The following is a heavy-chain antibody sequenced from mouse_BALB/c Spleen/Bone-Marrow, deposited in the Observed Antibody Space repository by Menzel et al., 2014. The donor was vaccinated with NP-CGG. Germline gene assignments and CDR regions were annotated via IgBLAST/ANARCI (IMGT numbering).Heavy chain of an antibody. D-gene: IGHD2-4*01. CDR2: INPGSGGT. CDR3: ARDGDYDEGYAMDY. Sequence: LVESGAELVRPGTSVKVSCKASGYAFTNYLTEWVKQRPGQGLEWIGGINPGSGGTNYNEKFKGKATLTADKSSSTAYMQLSSLTSDDSAVYFCARDGDYDEGYAMDYWGQGTSVTVSS. CDR1: GYAFTNYL. J-gene: IGHJ4*01. V-gene: IGHV1-54*01.